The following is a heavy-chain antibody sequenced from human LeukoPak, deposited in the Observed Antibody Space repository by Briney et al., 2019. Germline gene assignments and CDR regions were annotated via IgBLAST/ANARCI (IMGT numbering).Heavy chain of an antibody. Sequence: PGGSLRLSCSTSGFTFRSYAMSWVRQAPGKGLERVSAIDGGGVTTYYADSVKGRFTISRDNSKNTLYLQMNSLRAEDTAVYYCAKDRNAGASDYWGQGTLVTVSS. J-gene: IGHJ4*02. V-gene: IGHV3-23*01. CDR1: GFTFRSYA. CDR3: AKDRNAGASDY. D-gene: IGHD1-1*01. CDR2: IDGGGVTT.